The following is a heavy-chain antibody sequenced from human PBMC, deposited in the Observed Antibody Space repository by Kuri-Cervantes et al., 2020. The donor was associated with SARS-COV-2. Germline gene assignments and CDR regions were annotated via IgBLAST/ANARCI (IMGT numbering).Heavy chain of an antibody. CDR2: ISGSGGST. Sequence: LSLTCAASGFTVSSNYMSWVRQAPGKGLEWVSAISGSGGSTYYADSVKGRFTISRDNSKNTLYLQMNSLRAEDTAVYYCAKDPKLWPQAYFDYWGQGTLVTVSS. V-gene: IGHV3-23*01. CDR3: AKDPKLWPQAYFDY. J-gene: IGHJ4*02. CDR1: GFTVSSNY. D-gene: IGHD5-18*01.